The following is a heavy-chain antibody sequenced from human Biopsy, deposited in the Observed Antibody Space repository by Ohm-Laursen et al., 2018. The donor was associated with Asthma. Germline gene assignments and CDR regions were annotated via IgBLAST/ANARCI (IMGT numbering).Heavy chain of an antibody. CDR3: AKDRFDGSVTSSYYYYGIDI. CDR1: GFRFPIYG. D-gene: IGHD3-10*01. V-gene: IGHV3-30*18. J-gene: IGHJ6*02. CDR2: ISRDGREK. Sequence: SLRFSCAASGFRFPIYGMHWVRRAPGKGPEWVALISRDGREKVYGDSVKGRFTISRDNFKNTLHLQMNNLRPGDSALYHRAKDRFDGSVTSSYYYYGIDIWGQGTSVTVAS.